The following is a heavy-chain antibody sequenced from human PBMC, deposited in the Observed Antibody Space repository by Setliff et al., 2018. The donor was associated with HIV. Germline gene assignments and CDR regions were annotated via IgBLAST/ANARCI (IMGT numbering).Heavy chain of an antibody. CDR2: ISSSGDSV. CDR1: GSPFSNYC. Sequence: PGGSLRLSCAASGSPFSNYCMNWVRQAPGKGLQWLSYISSSGDSVYGDSVKGRFTISRDNAKDSLYLQMHSLRAEDTAVYYCVRWGLPYGIDAWGQGTLVTVSS. D-gene: IGHD3-16*01. V-gene: IGHV3-48*04. J-gene: IGHJ4*02. CDR3: VRWGLPYGIDA.